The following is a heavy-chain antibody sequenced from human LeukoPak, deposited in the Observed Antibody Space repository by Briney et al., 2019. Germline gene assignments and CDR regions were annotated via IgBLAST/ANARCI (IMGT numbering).Heavy chain of an antibody. CDR2: IYSDGSK. CDR1: GCTVTTNY. D-gene: IGHD1-26*01. Sequence: PGGSLRLSCAASGCTVTTNYMSWVRQGPGKGLEWVSIIYSDGSKYYANSVKGRFTISRDNSKNTLDLQMNSLGAEDTAVYYCVRANEELWDNTYYYYMDVWGKGTTVTVSS. J-gene: IGHJ6*03. V-gene: IGHV3-53*01. CDR3: VRANEELWDNTYYYYMDV.